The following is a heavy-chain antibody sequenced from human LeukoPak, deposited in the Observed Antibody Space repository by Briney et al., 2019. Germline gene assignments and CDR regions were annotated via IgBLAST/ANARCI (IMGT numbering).Heavy chain of an antibody. CDR3: AREGYCSSTTCLPDY. V-gene: IGHV3-21*01. Sequence: GGSLRLSCAASGFTFSSYSMNWVRQAPGKGLEWVSSISSSSSYIYYAGSVKGRFTISRDNAKNSLFLQMNSLRAEDTAVYYCAREGYCSSTTCLPDYWGQGTLITVSS. J-gene: IGHJ4*02. CDR2: ISSSSSYI. CDR1: GFTFSSYS. D-gene: IGHD2-2*01.